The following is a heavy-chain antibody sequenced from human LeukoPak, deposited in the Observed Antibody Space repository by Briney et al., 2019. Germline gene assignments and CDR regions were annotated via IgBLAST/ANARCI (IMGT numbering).Heavy chain of an antibody. CDR1: GGSISSYY. CDR2: IYYSGST. D-gene: IGHD2-15*01. V-gene: IGHV4-59*01. Sequence: SGTLSLTCTVSGGSISSYYWSWIRQPPGKGLEWIGYIYYSGSTNYNPSLKSRVTISVDTSKNQFSLKLSSVTAADTAVYYCAREVVVAATDYYYMDVWGKGTTVTVSS. CDR3: AREVVVAATDYYYMDV. J-gene: IGHJ6*03.